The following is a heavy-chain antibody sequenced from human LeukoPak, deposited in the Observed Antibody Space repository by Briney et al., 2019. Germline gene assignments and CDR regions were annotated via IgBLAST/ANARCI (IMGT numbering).Heavy chain of an antibody. J-gene: IGHJ5*02. CDR2: IYHSGST. CDR1: GGSISSSNW. V-gene: IGHV4-4*02. D-gene: IGHD3-10*01. Sequence: SGTLSLTCAVSGGSISSSNWWSWVRQPPGKGLEWIGEIYHSGSTNYNPSLKSRVTISVDKSKNQFSLKLSSVTAADTAVYYCARVARELLWLGELFPFDPWGQGTLVTVSS. CDR3: ARVARELLWLGELFPFDP.